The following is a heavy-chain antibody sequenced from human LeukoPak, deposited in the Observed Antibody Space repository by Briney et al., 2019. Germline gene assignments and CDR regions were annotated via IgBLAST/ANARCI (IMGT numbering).Heavy chain of an antibody. CDR2: FSAGGDAT. V-gene: IGHV3-23*01. D-gene: IGHD2-15*01. CDR3: ADHFPYCSRGSCSYFDH. Sequence: GGSLRLSCAASGFTFSTYAMSWVRKAPGKGLEWVCAFSAGGDATFYADSVKGRFTVSRDSPKNTLSLQMNSLRGEDTAIYYCADHFPYCSRGSCSYFDHWGQGTLVTVSS. J-gene: IGHJ4*02. CDR1: GFTFSTYA.